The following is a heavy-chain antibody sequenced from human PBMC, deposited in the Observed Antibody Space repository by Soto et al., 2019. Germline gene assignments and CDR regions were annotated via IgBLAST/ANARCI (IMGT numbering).Heavy chain of an antibody. CDR2: INQDGSEK. Sequence: GGSLRLSCAASGFTLSSYWMTWVRQAPGKGLEWVANINQDGSEKYYVDSVKGRFTISRDNAKNSLYLQMNSLRAEDTAFYYCARAIAAAGGSWGQGTLVTVSS. V-gene: IGHV3-7*01. CDR3: ARAIAAAGGS. CDR1: GFTLSSYW. D-gene: IGHD6-13*01. J-gene: IGHJ5*02.